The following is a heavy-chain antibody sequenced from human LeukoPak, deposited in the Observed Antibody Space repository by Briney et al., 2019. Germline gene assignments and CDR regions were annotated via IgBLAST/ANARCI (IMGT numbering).Heavy chain of an antibody. D-gene: IGHD3-3*01. J-gene: IGHJ6*03. CDR2: IYYSGST. CDR3: AREGFLEWSWKNYYYMDV. Sequence: SETLSLTCTVSGGSISSSSYYWGWIRQPPGKGLEWIGYIYYSGSTNYNPSLKSRVTISVDTSKNQFSLKLSSVTAADTAVYYCAREGFLEWSWKNYYYMDVWGKGTTVTVSS. V-gene: IGHV4-61*01. CDR1: GGSISSSSYY.